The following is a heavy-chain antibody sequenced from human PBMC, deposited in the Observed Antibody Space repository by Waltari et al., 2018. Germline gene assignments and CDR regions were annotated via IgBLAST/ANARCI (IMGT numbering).Heavy chain of an antibody. Sequence: QVQLVQSGAAVKKPGASVKVSCKASGYTFTAFYIHWVRQAPGQGLEWMGRINPNSGASNYAVKLQGRISLTRDMSLNTAFMELSRLTSDDTAVYYCARGASINLSSAFDPWGQGTLVTVSS. D-gene: IGHD3-9*01. CDR3: ARGASINLSSAFDP. CDR2: INPNSGAS. CDR1: GYTFTAFY. J-gene: IGHJ5*01. V-gene: IGHV1-2*06.